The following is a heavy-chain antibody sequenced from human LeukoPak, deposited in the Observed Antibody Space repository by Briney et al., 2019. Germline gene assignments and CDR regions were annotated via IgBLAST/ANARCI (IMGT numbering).Heavy chain of an antibody. CDR1: GFTFSTFAM. CDR3: AKSNGYGLVDI. CDR2: IFYSGST. D-gene: IGHD3-10*01. V-gene: IGHV4-59*12. J-gene: IGHJ3*02. Sequence: GSLRLSCAASGFTFSTFAMIWVRQPPGKGLEWIGNIFYSGSTYYSPSVKSRVTISLGTSRNQFSLKLNSVTAADTAVYYCAKSNGYGLVDIWGQGTMVTVSS.